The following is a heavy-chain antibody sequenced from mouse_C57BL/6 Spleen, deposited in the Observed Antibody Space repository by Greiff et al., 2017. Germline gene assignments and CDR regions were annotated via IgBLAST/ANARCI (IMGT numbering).Heavy chain of an antibody. J-gene: IGHJ2*01. CDR3: ARDRRYYGSPSFDY. D-gene: IGHD1-1*01. CDR1: GFTFSDYY. CDR2: INYDGSST. V-gene: IGHV5-16*01. Sequence: EVQVVESEGGLVQPGSSMTLSCTASGFTFSDYYMAWVRQVPEKGLEWVANINYDGSSTYYLDSLKSRFIISRDNAKNILYLQMSSLTSEDTATYYCARDRRYYGSPSFDYWGQGTTRTVSS.